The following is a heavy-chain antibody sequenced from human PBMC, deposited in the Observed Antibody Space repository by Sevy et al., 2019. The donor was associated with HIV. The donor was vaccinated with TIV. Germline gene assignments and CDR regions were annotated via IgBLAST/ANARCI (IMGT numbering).Heavy chain of an antibody. V-gene: IGHV3-30*02. CDR1: GFRFSSYG. CDR3: TKDMVTFGGIIANSPGGFDI. D-gene: IGHD3-16*02. CDR2: LSYDGSKE. J-gene: IGHJ3*02. Sequence: GGSLRLSCAASGFRFSSYGMNWVRQAPGKGLEWVAFLSYDGSKEDYAASVKGRFTISRDNSKKTFYVEMNSLRAEDTAVYNCTKDMVTFGGIIANSPGGFDIWGQGTMVTVSS.